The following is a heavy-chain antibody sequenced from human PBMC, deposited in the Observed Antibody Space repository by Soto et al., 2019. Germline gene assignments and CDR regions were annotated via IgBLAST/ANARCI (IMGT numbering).Heavy chain of an antibody. D-gene: IGHD1-26*01. CDR1: GYTFTGYY. J-gene: IGHJ4*02. CDR3: ARGIVGAIGAIDY. Sequence: ASVKVSCKASGYTFTGYYMHWVRQAPGQGLEWMGWINPNSGGTNYAQKFQGRVTMTRDTSISTAYMELSRLRSDDTAVYYCARGIVGAIGAIDYWGQGTLVTVSS. V-gene: IGHV1-2*02. CDR2: INPNSGGT.